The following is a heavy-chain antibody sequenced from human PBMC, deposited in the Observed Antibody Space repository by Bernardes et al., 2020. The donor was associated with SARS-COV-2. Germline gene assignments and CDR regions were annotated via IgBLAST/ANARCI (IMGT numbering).Heavy chain of an antibody. CDR2: IYWDDDK. Sequence: SGPTLVKPTQTLTLTCTFSGFSLSTSGVGVGWIPQPPGKALEWLALIYWDDDKRYSPSLKSRLTITKDTSKNQVVLTMTNMDPVDTATYYCAHIYGYFDWLLSLRYFDYWGQGTLVTVSS. CDR3: AHIYGYFDWLLSLRYFDY. J-gene: IGHJ4*02. CDR1: GFSLSTSGVG. D-gene: IGHD3-9*01. V-gene: IGHV2-5*02.